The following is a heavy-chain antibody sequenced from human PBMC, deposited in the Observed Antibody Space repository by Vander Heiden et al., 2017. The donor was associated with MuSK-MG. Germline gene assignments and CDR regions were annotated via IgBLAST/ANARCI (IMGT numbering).Heavy chain of an antibody. V-gene: IGHV4-34*01. CDR1: GGSFSGYY. CDR2: INHSGST. D-gene: IGHD3-3*01. J-gene: IGHJ4*02. CDR3: ARGGPLRDFWSGYYGY. Sequence: QVQLQQWGAGLLKPSETLSLTCAVYGGSFSGYYWGWIRQPPGKGLEWIGEINHSGSTNYNPSLKSRVTISVDTSKNQFSLKLSSVTAADTAVYYCARGGPLRDFWSGYYGYWGQGTLVTVSS.